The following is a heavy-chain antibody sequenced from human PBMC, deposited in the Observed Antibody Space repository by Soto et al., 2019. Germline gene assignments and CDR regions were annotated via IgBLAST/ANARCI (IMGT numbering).Heavy chain of an antibody. J-gene: IGHJ4*02. V-gene: IGHV1-18*01. Sequence: ASVKVSCKASGYTFTSYGISWVRQAPGQGLEWMGWISAYNGNTNYAQKLQGRVTMTTDTSTSTAYMELRSLRSDDTAVYYCASSYTYCSGGSCYPKYFDYWGQGTLVTVS. CDR3: ASSYTYCSGGSCYPKYFDY. D-gene: IGHD2-15*01. CDR1: GYTFTSYG. CDR2: ISAYNGNT.